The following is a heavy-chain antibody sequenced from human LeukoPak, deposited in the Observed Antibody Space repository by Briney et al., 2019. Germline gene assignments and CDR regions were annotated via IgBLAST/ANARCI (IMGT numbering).Heavy chain of an antibody. Sequence: PGESLKISCKGSGYSFSNHWIGWVRQMPGKGLEWMGLIYPGGSATKYSPSFQGQVTISADKSISTAYLQWSSLKASDTAMYYCARCIAAGGSRWTDFWGQGTLVTVSS. CDR3: ARCIAAGGSRWTDF. CDR2: IYPGGSAT. CDR1: GYSFSNHW. J-gene: IGHJ4*02. V-gene: IGHV5-51*01. D-gene: IGHD6-13*01.